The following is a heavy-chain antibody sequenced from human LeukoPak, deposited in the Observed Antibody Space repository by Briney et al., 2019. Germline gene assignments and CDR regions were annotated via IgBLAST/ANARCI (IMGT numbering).Heavy chain of an antibody. V-gene: IGHV1-2*04. Sequence: ASVKVSCKASGYTFTSYAMHWVRQAPGQGLEWMGWINPNSGGTNYAQKFQGWVTMTRDTSISTAYMELSRLRSDDTAVYYCARDGGSGSYYYYGMDVWGQGTTVTVSS. J-gene: IGHJ6*02. CDR2: INPNSGGT. CDR3: ARDGGSGSYYYYGMDV. D-gene: IGHD3-10*01. CDR1: GYTFTSYA.